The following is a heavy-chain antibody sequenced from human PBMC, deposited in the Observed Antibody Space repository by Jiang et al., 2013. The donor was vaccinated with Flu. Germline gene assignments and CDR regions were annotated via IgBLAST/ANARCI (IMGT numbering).Heavy chain of an antibody. CDR3: ARHEGYRAKVGYYYYGMDV. CDR2: IYYSGST. D-gene: IGHD5-18*01. Sequence: GSGLVKPSETLSLTCTVSGGSISSSSYYWGWIRQPPGKGLEWIGSIYYSGSTYYNPSLRSRVTISVDTSKNQFSLKLSSVTAADTAVYYCARHEGYRAKVGYYYYGMDVWGQGTTVTVSS. V-gene: IGHV4-39*01. CDR1: GGSISSSSYY. J-gene: IGHJ6*02.